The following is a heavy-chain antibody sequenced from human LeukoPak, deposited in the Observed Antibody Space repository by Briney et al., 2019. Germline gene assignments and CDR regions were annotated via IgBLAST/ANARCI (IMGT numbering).Heavy chain of an antibody. V-gene: IGHV1-46*01. CDR3: ARDQEGFDY. CDR1: GYTFTSNY. CDR2: IYPRDGST. J-gene: IGHJ4*02. Sequence: ASVKVPCKASGYTFTSNYIHWVRQAPGQGLEWMGMIYPRDGSTSYAQKFQGRVTVTRNTSTSTVHMELSGLRSEDTAVYYCARDQEGFDYWGQGTLVTVSS.